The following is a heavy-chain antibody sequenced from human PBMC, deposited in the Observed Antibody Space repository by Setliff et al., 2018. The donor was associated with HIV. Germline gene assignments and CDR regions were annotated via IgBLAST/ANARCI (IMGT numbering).Heavy chain of an antibody. J-gene: IGHJ4*02. D-gene: IGHD3-10*01. CDR2: IYTSGST. Sequence: NPSETLSLTCTVSGGSISRYYWSWIRQSAGKGLEWIGHIYTSGSTKYNPSLRSRVTVSVDTSKNQLSLNLTSVTAADTAVYYCARCFYGSGSYSYYFDYWGQGTLVTVSS. CDR3: ARCFYGSGSYSYYFDY. V-gene: IGHV4-4*07. CDR1: GGSISRYY.